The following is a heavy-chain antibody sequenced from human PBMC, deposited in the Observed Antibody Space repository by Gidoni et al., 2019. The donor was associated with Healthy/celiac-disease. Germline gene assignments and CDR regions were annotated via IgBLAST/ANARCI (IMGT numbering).Heavy chain of an antibody. J-gene: IGHJ3*01. CDR1: GGTFSSYA. V-gene: IGHV1-69*06. D-gene: IGHD3-22*01. Sequence: VQLVQSGAEGKKPGSSVKVSCKASGGTFSSYAISWVRQAPGQGLEWMGGIIPIFGTANYAQKFQGRVTITADKSTSTAYMELSSLRSEDTAVYYCARDPPTYYYDSSGYYPWGQGTMVTVSS. CDR2: IIPIFGTA. CDR3: ARDPPTYYYDSSGYYP.